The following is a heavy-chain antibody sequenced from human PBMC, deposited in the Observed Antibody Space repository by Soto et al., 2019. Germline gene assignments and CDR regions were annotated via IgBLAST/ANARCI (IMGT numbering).Heavy chain of an antibody. CDR3: ARDQAAHYYGMDV. D-gene: IGHD6-25*01. V-gene: IGHV3-21*01. CDR1: GFTFSSYS. J-gene: IGHJ6*02. Sequence: GGSLRLSCAASGFTFSSYSMNWVRQAPGKGLELVSSISSSSSYIYYADSVKGRFTISRDNAKNSLYLQMNSLRAEDTAVYYCARDQAAHYYGMDVWGQGTTVTVSS. CDR2: ISSSSSYI.